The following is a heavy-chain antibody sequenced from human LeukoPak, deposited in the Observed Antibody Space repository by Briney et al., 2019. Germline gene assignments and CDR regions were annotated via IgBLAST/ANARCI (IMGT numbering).Heavy chain of an antibody. V-gene: IGHV4-61*02. CDR2: IYTSGST. Sequence: SSETLSLTCTVSGGSISSGSYYWSWIRQPAGKGLEWIGRIYTSGSTNYNPSLKSRVTISVDTSKNQFSLKLSSVTAADAAVYYCARSQAEYSSDQFDYWGQGTLVTVSS. J-gene: IGHJ4*02. D-gene: IGHD6-6*01. CDR3: ARSQAEYSSDQFDY. CDR1: GGSISSGSYY.